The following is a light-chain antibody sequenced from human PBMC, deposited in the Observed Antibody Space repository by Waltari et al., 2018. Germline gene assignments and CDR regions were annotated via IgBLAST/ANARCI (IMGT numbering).Light chain of an antibody. V-gene: IGKV4-1*01. Sequence: DIVMTQSPDFLAVSLGERATINCKSSQSLFSTSNSKTYISWYQQKPGQPPKLLIYSASTRGSGVPDRFSGSGSGTDFTLTISSLQAEDVAVYYCHHYYIPPLTFGQGTRLEIK. CDR2: SAS. CDR1: QSLFSTSNSKTY. CDR3: HHYYIPPLT. J-gene: IGKJ5*01.